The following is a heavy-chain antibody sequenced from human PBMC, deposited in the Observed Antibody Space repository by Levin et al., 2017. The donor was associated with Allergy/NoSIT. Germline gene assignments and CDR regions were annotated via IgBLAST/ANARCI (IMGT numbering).Heavy chain of an antibody. CDR1: GFTFSSYA. CDR3: ARDLGGGSYYGGFDY. CDR2: ISSDGSNK. J-gene: IGHJ4*02. Sequence: LSLTCAASGFTFSSYAMHWVRQAPGKGLEWVAVISSDGSNKYYADSVKGRFTISRDNSKNTLYLQMNSLRTEDTAVYYCARDLGGGSYYGGFDYWGQGTLVTVSS. D-gene: IGHD1-26*01. V-gene: IGHV3-30-3*01.